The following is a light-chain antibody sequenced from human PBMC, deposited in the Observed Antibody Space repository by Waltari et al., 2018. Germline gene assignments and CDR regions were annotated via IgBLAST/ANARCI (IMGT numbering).Light chain of an antibody. Sequence: QTVVTQEPSLSVSPGGTVTLTCALSSGSLSTTSYATWYQQTPGQAPRTPVYKANARSSGVPDRFSGSIRGNTAALTITGAQADDESEYYCALYMGSGIWVFGGGTRLTVL. CDR2: KAN. J-gene: IGLJ3*02. CDR3: ALYMGSGIWV. CDR1: SGSLSTTSY. V-gene: IGLV8-61*01.